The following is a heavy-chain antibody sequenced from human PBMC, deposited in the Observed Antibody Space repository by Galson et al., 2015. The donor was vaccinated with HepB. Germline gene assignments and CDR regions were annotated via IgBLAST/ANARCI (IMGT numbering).Heavy chain of an antibody. CDR3: ARQDSSGWYSGWFDP. D-gene: IGHD6-19*01. CDR2: IYSGGST. V-gene: IGHV3-53*01. Sequence: SLRLSCAASGFTVSSNYMSWVRQAPGKGLEWVSVIYSGGSTYYADSVKGRFTISRDNSKNTLYLQMNSLRAEDTAVYYCARQDSSGWYSGWFDPWGQGTLVTVSS. CDR1: GFTVSSNY. J-gene: IGHJ5*02.